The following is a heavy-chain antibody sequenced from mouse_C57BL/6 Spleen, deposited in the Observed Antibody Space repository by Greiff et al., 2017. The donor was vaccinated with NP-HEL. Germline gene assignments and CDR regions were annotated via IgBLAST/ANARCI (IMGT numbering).Heavy chain of an antibody. D-gene: IGHD1-1*01. J-gene: IGHJ3*01. CDR2: IHPNSGST. CDR3: ARDYYGSSFAWFAY. Sequence: QVQLQQSGAELVKPGASVKLSCKASGYTFTSYWMHWVKQRPGQGLEWIGMIHPNSGSTNYNETFKSKATLTVDKSSSTAYMQLSSLTSEDSAVYSWARDYYGSSFAWFAYWGQGTLVTVSA. V-gene: IGHV1-64*01. CDR1: GYTFTSYW.